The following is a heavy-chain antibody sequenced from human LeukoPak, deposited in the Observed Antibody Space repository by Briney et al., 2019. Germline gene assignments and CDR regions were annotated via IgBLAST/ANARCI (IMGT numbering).Heavy chain of an antibody. CDR2: IYYSGGT. CDR1: GGSINDYY. CDR3: ARGDYTNYGWFDP. V-gene: IGHV4-59*01. Sequence: SETLSLTCTVSGGSINDYYWSWIRQPPGKGLEWIGYIYYSGGTNYNPSLKSRVTISLDMSKKQFSLKLNSVTAADAAVYYCARGDYTNYGWFDPWGQGTLVTVSS. J-gene: IGHJ5*02. D-gene: IGHD4-11*01.